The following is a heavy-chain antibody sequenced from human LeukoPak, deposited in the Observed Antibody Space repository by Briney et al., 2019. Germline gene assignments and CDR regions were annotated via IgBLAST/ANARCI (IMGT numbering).Heavy chain of an antibody. D-gene: IGHD1-26*01. CDR3: ARRTSNPVGAIDY. CDR1: GGSISIRNYY. Sequence: SETLSLTCTVSGGSISIRNYYWGWIRQPPGRGLEWIGSVSYSGTYYNPSLKSRLTISVDTSKNHFSLNLRSVTAADTAVYYCARRTSNPVGAIDYWGQGTLVTVSS. J-gene: IGHJ4*02. V-gene: IGHV4-39*01. CDR2: VSYSGT.